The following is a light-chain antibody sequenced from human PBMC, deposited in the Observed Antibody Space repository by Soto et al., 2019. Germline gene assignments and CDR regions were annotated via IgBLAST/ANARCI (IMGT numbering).Light chain of an antibody. J-gene: IGKJ4*01. CDR2: AAS. Sequence: DIQKTQSPSSVSASVGDRVTIGCRASQGISSRLAWYQQKPGKAPNLLIYAASRLQSGVPSRFSGTGSGTDFTLTISSLQPEDFAIYYCQQADSFPLTFGGGTKVEVK. CDR3: QQADSFPLT. CDR1: QGISSR. V-gene: IGKV1-12*01.